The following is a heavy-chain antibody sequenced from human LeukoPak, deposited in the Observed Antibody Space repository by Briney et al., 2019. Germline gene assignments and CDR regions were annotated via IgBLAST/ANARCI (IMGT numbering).Heavy chain of an antibody. Sequence: ASVQVSCKASGGTFSIYAISWVRQAPGQGLEWIGGIISIFGTATHAQKIQGRVTVTADESTSTAYMELSSLRSEDKAVYYCARGLEITMVRGIPSDAFDIWGQGTMVTVSS. CDR1: GGTFSIYA. D-gene: IGHD3-10*01. CDR2: IISIFGTA. CDR3: ARGLEITMVRGIPSDAFDI. V-gene: IGHV1-69*13. J-gene: IGHJ3*02.